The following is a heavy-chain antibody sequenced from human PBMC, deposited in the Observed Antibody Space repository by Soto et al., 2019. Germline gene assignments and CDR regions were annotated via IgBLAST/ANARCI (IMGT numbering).Heavy chain of an antibody. J-gene: IGHJ2*01. Sequence: ESGGGVVQPGRSLRLSCAASGFTFSSYAMHWVRQAPGKGLEWVAVISYDGSNKYYADSVKGRFTISRDNSKNTLYLQMNSLRAEDTAVYYCARVYGGNSVWAYFDLWGRGTLVTVSS. V-gene: IGHV3-30-3*01. CDR3: ARVYGGNSVWAYFDL. CDR2: ISYDGSNK. CDR1: GFTFSSYA. D-gene: IGHD3-16*01.